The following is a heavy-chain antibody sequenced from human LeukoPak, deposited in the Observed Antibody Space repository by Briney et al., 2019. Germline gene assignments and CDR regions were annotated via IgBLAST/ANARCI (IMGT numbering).Heavy chain of an antibody. CDR1: GFTFSSYA. CDR3: ARDLGVWFGESSDGMDV. D-gene: IGHD3-10*01. V-gene: IGHV3-30*04. J-gene: IGHJ6*02. Sequence: GGSLRLSCAASGFTFSSYAMHWVRQAPGKGLEWVAVISYDGSNKYYADSVKGRFTISRDNSKNTLYLQMNSLRAEDTAVYYCARDLGVWFGESSDGMDVWGQGTTDTVSS. CDR2: ISYDGSNK.